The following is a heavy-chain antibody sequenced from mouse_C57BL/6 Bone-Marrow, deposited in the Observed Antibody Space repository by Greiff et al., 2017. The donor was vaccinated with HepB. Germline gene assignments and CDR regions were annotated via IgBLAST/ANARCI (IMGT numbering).Heavy chain of an antibody. CDR3: ARSYYSNWAY. J-gene: IGHJ2*01. V-gene: IGHV1-59*01. CDR1: GYTFTSYW. D-gene: IGHD2-5*01. CDR2: IDPSDSYT. Sequence: QVQLQQPGAELVRPGTSVKLSCKASGYTFTSYWMHWVKQRPGQGLEWIGVIDPSDSYTNYNQKFKGKATLTVDKSSSTAYMQLSSLTSEDSAVYYCARSYYSNWAYWGQGTTLTVSS.